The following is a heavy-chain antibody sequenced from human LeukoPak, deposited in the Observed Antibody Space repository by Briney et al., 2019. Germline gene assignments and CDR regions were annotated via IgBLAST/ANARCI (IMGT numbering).Heavy chain of an antibody. CDR3: AREALGYCSSTSCYLRSYFDY. CDR2: IIPIFGTA. D-gene: IGHD2-2*01. V-gene: IGHV1-69*05. Sequence: SVKVSCKASGGTFSSYAISWVRQAPGQGLEWMGGIIPIFGTANYAQKFQGRVTITTDESTSTAYMELSSLRSEDTAVYYCAREALGYCSSTSCYLRSYFDYWGQGTLVTVSS. CDR1: GGTFSSYA. J-gene: IGHJ4*02.